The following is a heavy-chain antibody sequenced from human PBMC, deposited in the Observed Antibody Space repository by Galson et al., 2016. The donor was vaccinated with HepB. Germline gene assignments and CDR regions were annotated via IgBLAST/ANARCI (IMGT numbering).Heavy chain of an antibody. V-gene: IGHV3-23*01. J-gene: IGHJ6*04. CDR3: VQGSTAPAV. D-gene: IGHD1-26*01. CDR2: ISSSGDST. CDR1: GFSFGRFG. Sequence: SLRLSCAASGFSFGRFGMPWVRQAPGKGLECVSSISSSGDSTDYADSVKGRFTISRDNSKNMVYLQMNSLRAEDTATNYCVQGSTAPAVWGKGTTVTVSS.